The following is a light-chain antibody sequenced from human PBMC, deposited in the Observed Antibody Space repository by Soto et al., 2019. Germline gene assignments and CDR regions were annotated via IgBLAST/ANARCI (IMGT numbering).Light chain of an antibody. CDR2: VAS. V-gene: IGKV1-9*01. Sequence: DIQLTQSPSFLSASVGDRVTITCRASQGIGTYVAWYQQEPGKAPNLLIYVASTLQSGVPSRFSGSGSGTEFTLTISSLQPEDFATYYCQQLHSYPLTFGGGTKVDIK. CDR3: QQLHSYPLT. CDR1: QGIGTY. J-gene: IGKJ4*01.